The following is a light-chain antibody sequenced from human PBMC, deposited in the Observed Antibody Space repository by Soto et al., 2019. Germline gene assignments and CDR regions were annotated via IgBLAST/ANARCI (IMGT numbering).Light chain of an antibody. CDR2: DAS. V-gene: IGKV3-11*01. Sequence: EILLTQSPATLSLSPGERAPLSFRASQSVSSYLAWYQQKPGQAPRLLIYDASNRATGILARFSGSGSGTDFTLTISSLEPEDFAVYYCQQRSNWPHQTFGQGTRLEIK. CDR3: QQRSNWPHQT. J-gene: IGKJ5*01. CDR1: QSVSSY.